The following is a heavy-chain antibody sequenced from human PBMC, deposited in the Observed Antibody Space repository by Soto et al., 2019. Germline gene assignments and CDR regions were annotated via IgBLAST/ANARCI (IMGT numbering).Heavy chain of an antibody. CDR3: SKGRGYAVPVLIPPGY. CDR1: AFTFSAYD. V-gene: IGHV3-23*01. J-gene: IGHJ4*02. CDR2: ISRSGDST. Sequence: PGGSLRLSCAASAFTFSAYDMSWVRQAPGKGLEWVSGISRSGDSTYYADSVEGRFTISRDNSKNTLFLQMSSLRVEDTAVYYCSKGRGYAVPVLIPPGYWGEGTLVTVSS. D-gene: IGHD2-2*01.